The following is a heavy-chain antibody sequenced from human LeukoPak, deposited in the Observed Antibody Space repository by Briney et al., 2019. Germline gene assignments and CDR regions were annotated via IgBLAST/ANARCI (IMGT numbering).Heavy chain of an antibody. J-gene: IGHJ4*02. CDR1: GFTFSSYS. V-gene: IGHV3-21*01. CDR3: ASGGIICSGGSCYSYYFDY. CDR2: ISSSSSYI. Sequence: PGGSLRLSCAASGFTFSSYSMNWVRQAPGKGLEWVSSISSSSSYIYYADSVKGRFTISRDNAKNSLYLQMNSLRAEDTAVYYRASGGIICSGGSCYSYYFDYWGQGTLVTVSS. D-gene: IGHD2-15*01.